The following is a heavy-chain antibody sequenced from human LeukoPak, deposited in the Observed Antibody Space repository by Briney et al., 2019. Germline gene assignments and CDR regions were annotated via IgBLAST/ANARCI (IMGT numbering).Heavy chain of an antibody. Sequence: ASVKVSCKASGYTFTSYDINWVRQATGQGLEWMGWMNPNSGNTGYAQKFQGRVTMTRNTSISTAYMELSGLRSEDTAVYYCARFVGQLALYYYYYMDVWGKGTTVTVSS. J-gene: IGHJ6*03. CDR1: GYTFTSYD. CDR2: MNPNSGNT. CDR3: ARFVGQLALYYYYYMDV. D-gene: IGHD6-6*01. V-gene: IGHV1-8*01.